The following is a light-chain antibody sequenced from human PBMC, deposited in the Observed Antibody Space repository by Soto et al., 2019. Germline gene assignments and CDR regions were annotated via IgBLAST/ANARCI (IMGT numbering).Light chain of an antibody. CDR1: QSISNW. Sequence: DIQMTQSPSTLSASVGDRVTITCRASQSISNWLAWYQQRPGKAPRLLIYKASNLESGVPSRFSGSGSGTEFTLIIRSLQPEDFATYYCQQYNSYPLTFGGGTKVDIK. CDR3: QQYNSYPLT. J-gene: IGKJ4*01. V-gene: IGKV1-5*03. CDR2: KAS.